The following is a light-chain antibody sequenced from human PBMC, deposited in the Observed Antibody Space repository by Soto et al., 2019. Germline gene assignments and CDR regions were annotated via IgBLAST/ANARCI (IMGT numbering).Light chain of an antibody. CDR3: TSYTSASTLV. CDR2: DAA. Sequence: SALTQPASVSGSPGQSITISCTGTSDDIGANNYVSWYQHHPGKAPKILIYDAANRPSGISHRFSGSKSGNTASLTISGLQSEDEADYFCTSYTSASTLVFGGGTKLTVL. V-gene: IGLV2-14*03. J-gene: IGLJ2*01. CDR1: SDDIGANNY.